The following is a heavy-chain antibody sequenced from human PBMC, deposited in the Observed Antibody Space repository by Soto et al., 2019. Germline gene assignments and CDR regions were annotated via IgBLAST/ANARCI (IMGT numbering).Heavy chain of an antibody. J-gene: IGHJ3*02. D-gene: IGHD6-19*01. CDR3: ARPAVDAGIDDFDI. Sequence: EVQLVESGGGLVKPGGSLRLSCAASGFTFSSYSMNWVRQAPGKGLEWVSSISSSSSYIYYADSVKGRFTISRDNAKNSLYLQMNSLRAEDTAVYYCARPAVDAGIDDFDIWYQGTMVTVSS. CDR1: GFTFSSYS. CDR2: ISSSSSYI. V-gene: IGHV3-21*01.